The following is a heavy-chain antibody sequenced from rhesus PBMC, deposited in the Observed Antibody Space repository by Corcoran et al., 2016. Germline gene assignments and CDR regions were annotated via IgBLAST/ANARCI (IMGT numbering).Heavy chain of an antibody. Sequence: QVPLVQSGAEVKKPGASVTVSCTASGYTFPAFNMPWGQQAPGPGLEWMGRINPKTGGTDYAQKFQDRVTMTRDTSTSTAYMELSSLRSEDTAVYYCARERGYGTSEYFDYWGQGVLVTVSS. CDR3: ARERGYGTSEYFDY. CDR2: INPKTGGT. J-gene: IGHJ4*01. V-gene: IGHV1-138*01. D-gene: IGHD4-29*01. CDR1: GYTFPAFN.